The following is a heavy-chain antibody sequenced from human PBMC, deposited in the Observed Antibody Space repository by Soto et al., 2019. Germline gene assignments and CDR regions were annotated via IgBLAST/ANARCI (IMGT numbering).Heavy chain of an antibody. CDR1: GGSFSGYY. Sequence: PSETLSLTCAVYGGSFSGYYWSWIRQPPGKGLEWIGEINHSGSTNYNPSLKSRVTISVDTSKNQFSLKLSSVTAADTAVYYCARGRYLSIRYYYGSGSDPNYYYYGMDVWGQGTTVTVSS. CDR2: INHSGST. V-gene: IGHV4-34*01. CDR3: ARGRYLSIRYYYGSGSDPNYYYYGMDV. J-gene: IGHJ6*02. D-gene: IGHD3-10*01.